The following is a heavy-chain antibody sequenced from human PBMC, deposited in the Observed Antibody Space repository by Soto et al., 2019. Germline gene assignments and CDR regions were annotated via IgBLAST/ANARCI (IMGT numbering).Heavy chain of an antibody. CDR2: IYYSGST. V-gene: IGHV4-31*03. D-gene: IGHD4-17*01. Sequence: QVQLQESGPGLVKPSQTLSLTCTVSGGSISTGGYYWTWIRQHPGKGLEWIGYIYYSGSTYYNPSLKSRLTTSVDASKNQFSLKLSSVTAADTAVYYCARGLSVTIFDNWGQGTLVTVSS. CDR3: ARGLSVTIFDN. CDR1: GGSISTGGYY. J-gene: IGHJ4*02.